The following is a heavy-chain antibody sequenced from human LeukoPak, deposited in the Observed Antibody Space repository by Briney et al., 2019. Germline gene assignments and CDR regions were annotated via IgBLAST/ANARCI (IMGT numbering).Heavy chain of an antibody. D-gene: IGHD1-26*01. CDR1: GFTSNDYG. Sequence: GGSLRLSCAASGFTSNDYGMSWVRQAPGKGLEWVSGFNWNGGSTGYADSVKGRFTISRDNAKNSLYLQMDSLRAEDTAVYYCATWVGRANPFDPWGQGTLVTVSS. CDR3: ATWVGRANPFDP. V-gene: IGHV3-20*04. J-gene: IGHJ5*02. CDR2: FNWNGGST.